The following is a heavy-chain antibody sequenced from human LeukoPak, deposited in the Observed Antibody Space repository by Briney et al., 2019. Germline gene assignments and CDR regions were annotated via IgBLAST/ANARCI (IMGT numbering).Heavy chain of an antibody. CDR3: AKRVDGYCTSSTCSHVDY. Sequence: GGSLRLSCAASGFTVSSNYMSWVRQAPGKGLEWVSVIYSGGSTYYADSVKGRFSISRDNSKNTLYLQMNILRADDTAVYYCAKRVDGYCTSSTCSHVDYWGQGTLVTVSS. CDR1: GFTVSSNY. V-gene: IGHV3-53*01. CDR2: IYSGGST. J-gene: IGHJ4*02. D-gene: IGHD2-2*01.